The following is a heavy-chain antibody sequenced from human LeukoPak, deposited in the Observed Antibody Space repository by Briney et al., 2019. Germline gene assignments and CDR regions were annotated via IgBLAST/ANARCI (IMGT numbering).Heavy chain of an antibody. CDR3: ARADPNASGYFYRFNWFDP. D-gene: IGHD3-10*01. CDR1: GVSISGYY. Sequence: SETLSLTCTVSGVSISGYYWNWVRQPPGKGLEWIGNIYYSGSTNYNPSLKSRVTISLDTSKFQFSLRLNSVTAADTAVYYCARADPNASGYFYRFNWFDPWGQGTLVTVSS. CDR2: IYYSGST. J-gene: IGHJ5*02. V-gene: IGHV4-59*01.